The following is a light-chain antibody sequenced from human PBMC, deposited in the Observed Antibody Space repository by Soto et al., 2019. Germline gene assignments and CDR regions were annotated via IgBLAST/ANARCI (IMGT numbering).Light chain of an antibody. CDR3: SSYTSNSTRV. J-gene: IGLJ1*01. CDR2: DVS. CDR1: NSDVGGSNY. V-gene: IGLV2-14*01. Sequence: QSVLTQPASVSGSPGQSITISCTGTNSDVGGSNYVSWYQQYPDKAPKLMIYDVSNRPSGVPSRFSGSKSGNTASLTISGLQAEDEADYYCSSYTSNSTRVFGTGTKVTVL.